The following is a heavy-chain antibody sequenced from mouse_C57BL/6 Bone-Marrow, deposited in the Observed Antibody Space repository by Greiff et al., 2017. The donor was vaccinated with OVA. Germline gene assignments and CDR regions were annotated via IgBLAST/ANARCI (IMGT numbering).Heavy chain of an antibody. V-gene: IGHV1-55*01. Sequence: QVHVKQSGAELVKPGASVKMSCKASGYTFTSYWITWVKQRPGQGLEWIGDIYPGSGSTNYPEKFKSKATLTVDTSSSTAYMQLSSLTSEDSAVDYCANPLVYWYFDVWGTGTTVTVSS. CDR2: IYPGSGST. J-gene: IGHJ1*03. CDR3: ANPLVYWYFDV. CDR1: GYTFTSYW.